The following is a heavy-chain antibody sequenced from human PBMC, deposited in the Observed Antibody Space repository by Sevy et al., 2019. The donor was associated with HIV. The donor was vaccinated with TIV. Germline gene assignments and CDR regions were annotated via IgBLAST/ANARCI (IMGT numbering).Heavy chain of an antibody. Sequence: ASVKVSCKASGYTFTSYAMNWVRQAPGQGLEWMGWINTNTGNPTYAQGFTGRFVFSLDTSVSTAYLQISSLKAEDTAVYYCARDLDYDILIGYAYYYGMDVWGQGTTVTVSS. CDR3: ARDLDYDILIGYAYYYGMDV. J-gene: IGHJ6*02. CDR2: INTNTGNP. V-gene: IGHV7-4-1*02. D-gene: IGHD3-9*01. CDR1: GYTFTSYA.